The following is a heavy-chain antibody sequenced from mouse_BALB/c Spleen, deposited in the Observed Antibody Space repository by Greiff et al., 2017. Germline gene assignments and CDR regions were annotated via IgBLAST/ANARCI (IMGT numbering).Heavy chain of an antibody. D-gene: IGHD3-2*01. J-gene: IGHJ3*01. Sequence: VKLMESGPGLVAPSQSLSITCTVSGFSLTGYCVNWVRQPPGKGLEWLGMIWGDGSTDYNSALKSRLSISKDNSKSQVFLKMNSLQTDDTARYYCARTARATGTWFAYWGQGTLVTVSA. CDR3: ARTARATGTWFAY. CDR1: GFSLTGYC. V-gene: IGHV2-6-7*01. CDR2: IWGDGST.